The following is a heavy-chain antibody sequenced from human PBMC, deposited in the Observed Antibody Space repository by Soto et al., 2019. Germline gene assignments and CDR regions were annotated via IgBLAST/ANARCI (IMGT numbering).Heavy chain of an antibody. J-gene: IGHJ4*02. D-gene: IGHD4-17*01. Sequence: GGSLRLSCAASGFTFNSHAMSWGRQAPGKGLEWVSAISGSGGSTYYADSVKGRFTISRDNSKNTLYLQMNSLRAEDTAVYYCAKELYGDYVVVGYWGQGTLVTVSS. CDR1: GFTFNSHA. CDR2: ISGSGGST. CDR3: AKELYGDYVVVGY. V-gene: IGHV3-23*01.